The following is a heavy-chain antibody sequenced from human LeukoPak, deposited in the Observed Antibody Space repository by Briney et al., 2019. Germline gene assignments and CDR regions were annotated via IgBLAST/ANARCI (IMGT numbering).Heavy chain of an antibody. CDR2: INHSGST. V-gene: IGHV4-34*01. D-gene: IGHD6-19*01. J-gene: IGHJ4*02. CDR3: ASGQDSSGWYYFDY. Sequence: SETLSLTCAVYGGSFSGYYWSWIRQPPGKGLEWIGEINHSGSTNYNPSLKSRVTISVDTSKSQFSLKLSSVTAADTAVYYCASGQDSSGWYYFDYWGQGTLVTVSS. CDR1: GGSFSGYY.